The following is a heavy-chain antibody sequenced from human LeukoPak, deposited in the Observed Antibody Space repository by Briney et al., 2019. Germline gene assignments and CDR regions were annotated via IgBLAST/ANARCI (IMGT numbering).Heavy chain of an antibody. CDR1: GFTFSSYA. CDR2: ISSDGNAK. D-gene: IGHD4-17*01. J-gene: IGHJ6*03. V-gene: IGHV3-30*04. CDR3: AKDKNDHGDYYYMDV. Sequence: GGSLRLSCAASGFTFSSYALHWVRQAPGKGLEWVAVISSDGNAKYYADSVKGRFTISRDNSKNTLYLQMNSLRPEDTAVYYCAKDKNDHGDYYYMDVWGKGTTVTVSS.